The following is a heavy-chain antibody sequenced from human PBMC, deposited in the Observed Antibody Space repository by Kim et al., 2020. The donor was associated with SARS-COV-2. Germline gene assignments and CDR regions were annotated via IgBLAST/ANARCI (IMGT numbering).Heavy chain of an antibody. CDR3: ARHLRNWYFDL. J-gene: IGHJ2*01. Sequence: NTKPSLKGRVTISVDTSKKQSSLRLSSVTAADAAVYYCARHLRNWYFDLWGRGTLVTVSS. V-gene: IGHV4-39*01.